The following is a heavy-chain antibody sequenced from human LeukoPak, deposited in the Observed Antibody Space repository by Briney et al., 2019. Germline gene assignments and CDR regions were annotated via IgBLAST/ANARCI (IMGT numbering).Heavy chain of an antibody. Sequence: SETLSLTCTVSGGSINNYFWSWIRQPPGKGLEWIGYVHHTGSTNYNPSLKSQFTISIETSRNQFSLSLTSVTAADTAMYYCARGRRDGSYYFDYWGQGTSVTVSS. CDR3: ARGRRDGSYYFDY. J-gene: IGHJ4*02. CDR1: GGSINNYF. V-gene: IGHV4-59*01. CDR2: VHHTGST.